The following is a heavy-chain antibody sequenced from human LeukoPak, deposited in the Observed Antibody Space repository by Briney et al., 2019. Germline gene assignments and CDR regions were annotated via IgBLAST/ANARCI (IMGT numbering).Heavy chain of an antibody. CDR2: ISSGSGYI. CDR1: GFTFSSYT. J-gene: IGHJ5*01. CDR3: VRGWFDF. V-gene: IGHV3-21*01. Sequence: GGSLRLSCAASGFTFSSYTMNWVRLAPGKGLEWVSSISSGSGYIQYADSVKGRFTISRDNAENSVFLQMKSLRVDDTALYYCVRGWFDFWGQGTPVTVSS.